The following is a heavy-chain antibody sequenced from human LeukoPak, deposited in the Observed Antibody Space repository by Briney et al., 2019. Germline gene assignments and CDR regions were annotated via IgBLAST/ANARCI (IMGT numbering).Heavy chain of an antibody. V-gene: IGHV3-7*01. CDR2: INQNGGAI. J-gene: IGHJ4*02. Sequence: GGSLRLSCTASGFTFSDYWMTWVRQAPGKGPEWVANINQNGGAIFYLDSVKGRFTISRDNAKNSLYLQVNSLRGEDTAVYYCARAMGYDFWSGYRYPLDYWGQGTLVTVSS. CDR3: ARAMGYDFWSGYRYPLDY. CDR1: GFTFSDYW. D-gene: IGHD3-3*01.